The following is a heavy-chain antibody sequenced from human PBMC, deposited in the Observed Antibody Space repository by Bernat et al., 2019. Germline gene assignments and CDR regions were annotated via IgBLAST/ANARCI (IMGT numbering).Heavy chain of an antibody. CDR2: IYYSGST. Sequence: QLQLQESGPGLVKPSETLSLTCTVSGGSISSSSYYWGWIRQPPGKGLEWIGSIYYSGSTYYNPSLKSRVTISVDTSQTQFSLKLSSVTAADTAVYYCARLVGVTADYWGQGTLVTVSS. J-gene: IGHJ4*02. CDR3: ARLVGVTADY. V-gene: IGHV4-39*01. CDR1: GGSISSSSYY. D-gene: IGHD2-21*02.